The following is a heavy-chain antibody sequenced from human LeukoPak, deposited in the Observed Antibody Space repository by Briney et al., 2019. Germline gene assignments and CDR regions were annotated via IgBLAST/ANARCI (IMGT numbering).Heavy chain of an antibody. CDR2: INPNSGGT. CDR3: ARVGRLTGDLKVAFDI. Sequence: GASVKVSCKASGYTFTGYYMHWVRQAPGQGLEWMGRINPNSGGTNYAQKFQGRVTMTRDTSISTAYMELSRLRSDDTAVYYCARVGRLTGDLKVAFDIWGQGTMVTVSS. D-gene: IGHD7-27*01. J-gene: IGHJ3*02. V-gene: IGHV1-2*06. CDR1: GYTFTGYY.